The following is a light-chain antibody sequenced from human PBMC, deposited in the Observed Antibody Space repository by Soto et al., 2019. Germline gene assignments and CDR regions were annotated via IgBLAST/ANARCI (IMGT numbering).Light chain of an antibody. CDR3: QQRSNWPPLT. CDR1: QSVSSY. CDR2: DPS. J-gene: IGKJ4*01. Sequence: EIVLTQSPATLSLSPGERATLSCRASQSVSSYLAWYQQKPGQAHRLLICDPSNRATGIPARLSGSGSGTDCTLTISSLEPEDFAVYYCQQRSNWPPLTFGGGTKVEIK. V-gene: IGKV3-11*01.